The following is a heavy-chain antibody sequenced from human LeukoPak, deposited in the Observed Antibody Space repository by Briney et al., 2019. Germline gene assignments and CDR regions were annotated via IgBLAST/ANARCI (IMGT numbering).Heavy chain of an antibody. J-gene: IGHJ4*02. CDR2: IIPIFGTA. CDR3: ARDLVMGYYDSSVYFVD. CDR1: GGTFSSYA. V-gene: IGHV1-69*13. D-gene: IGHD3-22*01. Sequence: SVKVSCKASGGTFSSYAISWVRQAPGQGLEWMGGIIPIFGTANYAQKFQGRVTITADESTSTAYMELSSLRSEDTSVYYCARDLVMGYYDSSVYFVDWGRGTLVTVSS.